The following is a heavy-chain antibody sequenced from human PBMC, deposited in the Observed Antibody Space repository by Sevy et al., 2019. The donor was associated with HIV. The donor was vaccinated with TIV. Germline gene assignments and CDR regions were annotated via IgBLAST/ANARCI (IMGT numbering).Heavy chain of an antibody. V-gene: IGHV1-24*01. Sequence: ASVKVSCKVSGYTLTKLSIDWVRQAPGKALEWMGEFDPQDVKTISSQRFQCRLTMTVDTSTDTAYMELSSLTSEDTAVYYCATVGLRYFSGSSSYQGDWFDPWGQGTLVTVSS. CDR1: GYTLTKLS. CDR2: FDPQDVKT. D-gene: IGHD2-15*01. CDR3: ATVGLRYFSGSSSYQGDWFDP. J-gene: IGHJ5*02.